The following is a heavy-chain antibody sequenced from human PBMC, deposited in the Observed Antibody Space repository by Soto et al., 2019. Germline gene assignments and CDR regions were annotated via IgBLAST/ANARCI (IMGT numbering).Heavy chain of an antibody. CDR2: ISSSSSTI. CDR1: GFTFSSYS. Sequence: GGSLRLSCAASGFTFSSYSMNWVRQAPGKGPEWVSYISSSSSTIYYADSVKGRFTISRDNAKNSLYLQMNSLRDEDTAVYYCARWARESYCGGDCWINYWGQGTLVTVSS. D-gene: IGHD2-21*02. V-gene: IGHV3-48*02. J-gene: IGHJ4*02. CDR3: ARWARESYCGGDCWINY.